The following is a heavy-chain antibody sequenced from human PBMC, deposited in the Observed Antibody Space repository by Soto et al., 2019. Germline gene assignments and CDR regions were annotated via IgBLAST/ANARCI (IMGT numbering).Heavy chain of an antibody. CDR2: IIPFSGTV. CDR3: ARGSYDSYAGFFGMDV. Sequence: QGQVVQSGAEVKKPGSSVKVSCKTSGGSFMSQAISWVRQAHGQGPEWMGGIIPFSGTVTYTQRFQGRLTLTADEPTKTAYMELSSLRSEDTAVYYCARGSYDSYAGFFGMDVWGQGTKVTVS. CDR1: GGSFMSQA. V-gene: IGHV1-69*01. D-gene: IGHD3-10*01. J-gene: IGHJ6*02.